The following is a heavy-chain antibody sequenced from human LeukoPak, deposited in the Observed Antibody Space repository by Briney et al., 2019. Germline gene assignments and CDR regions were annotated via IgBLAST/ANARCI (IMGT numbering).Heavy chain of an antibody. D-gene: IGHD1-26*01. CDR2: INPSGGST. CDR3: ARDQSGEWELLSGWWFDP. Sequence: GASVKVSCTASGYTFTSYYMHWVRQAPGQGLEWMGIINPSGGSTSYAQKFQGRVTMTRDMSTSTVYMELSSLRSEDTAVYYCARDQSGEWELLSGWWFDPWGQGTLVTVSS. V-gene: IGHV1-46*01. J-gene: IGHJ5*02. CDR1: GYTFTSYY.